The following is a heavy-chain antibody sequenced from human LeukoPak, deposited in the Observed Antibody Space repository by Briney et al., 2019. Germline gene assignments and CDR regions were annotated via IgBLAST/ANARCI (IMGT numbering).Heavy chain of an antibody. D-gene: IGHD3-10*01. Sequence: ASVKVSCKASGGTFSSYAISWVRQAPGQGLEWMGRIIPILGIANYAQKFQGRVTITADKSTSTAYMELSSLRSEDTAVYYCARGLRSPPSSPPSWFDPWGQGTLVTVSS. CDR3: ARGLRSPPSSPPSWFDP. CDR2: IIPILGIA. CDR1: GGTFSSYA. J-gene: IGHJ5*02. V-gene: IGHV1-69*04.